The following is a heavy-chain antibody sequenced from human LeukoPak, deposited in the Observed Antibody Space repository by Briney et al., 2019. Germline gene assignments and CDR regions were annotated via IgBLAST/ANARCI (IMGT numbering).Heavy chain of an antibody. J-gene: IGHJ4*02. CDR3: TRNSPRGYCSSTSCFDY. Sequence: GGSLRLSCTASGFTFGDYAMSWVRQAPGKGLEWVGFIRSKAYGGTTEYAASVKGRFTIPRDDSKSIAYLQMNSLKTEDTAVYYCTRNSPRGYCSSTSCFDYWGQGTLVTVSS. V-gene: IGHV3-49*04. CDR2: IRSKAYGGTT. CDR1: GFTFGDYA. D-gene: IGHD2-2*01.